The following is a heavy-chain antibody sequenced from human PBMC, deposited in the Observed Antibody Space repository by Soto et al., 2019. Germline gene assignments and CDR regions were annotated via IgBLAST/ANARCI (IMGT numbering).Heavy chain of an antibody. J-gene: IGHJ5*02. D-gene: IGHD3-3*01. CDR3: ARGGPVLRFLEWLWEFDP. V-gene: IGHV1-69*13. CDR1: GGTFSSYA. CDR2: IIPIFGTA. Sequence: ASVKVSCKASGGTFSSYAISWLRQSPGQGLEWMGGIIPIFGTANYAQKFQGRVTITADESTNTAYMELSSLRSEDTAVYYCARGGPVLRFLEWLWEFDPWGQGTLVTVSS.